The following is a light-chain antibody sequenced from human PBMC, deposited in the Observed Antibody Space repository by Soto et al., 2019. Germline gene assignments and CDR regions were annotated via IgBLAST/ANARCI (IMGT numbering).Light chain of an antibody. CDR3: CLYVGGRTYV. V-gene: IGLV2-23*01. CDR1: VGL. Sequence: QSALTQPASVSGSPGQSITISCTGTVGLVSWYQQHPGKVPKLIIYDDTKRPSGVSSRFSGSKPGNAASLTISGLQTEDEADYYCCLYVGGRTYVFGTGTKVTVL. CDR2: DDT. J-gene: IGLJ1*01.